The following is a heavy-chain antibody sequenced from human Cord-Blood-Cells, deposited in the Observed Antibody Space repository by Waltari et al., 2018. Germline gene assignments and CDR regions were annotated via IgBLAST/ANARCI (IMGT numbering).Heavy chain of an antibody. CDR2: MNHSGST. Sequence: VQIQPRGAVLLTPSVSSSRTSAGSGGSSSDYSCTCSRQPPGKGLEWIGEMNHSGSTNYNQSLKSRVTISGDTSKNQFSLKLSSVTAADTVVYYCARGGYSNYVGSFDYGGQGTLVTVSS. CDR3: ARGGYSNYVGSFDY. CDR1: GGSSSDYS. V-gene: IGHV4-34*01. J-gene: IGHJ4*02. D-gene: IGHD4-4*01.